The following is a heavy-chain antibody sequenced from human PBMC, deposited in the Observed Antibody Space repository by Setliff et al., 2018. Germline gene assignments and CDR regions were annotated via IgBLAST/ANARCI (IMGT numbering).Heavy chain of an antibody. CDR2: VDRSGNT. CDR3: ARRDSTGYYGYSFDF. V-gene: IGHV4-34*01. CDR1: GGSFSGYY. D-gene: IGHD3-22*01. J-gene: IGHJ4*02. Sequence: SETLSLTCAVYGGSFSGYYWSWIRQPPGKGLDWIGTVDRSGNTFYTPSLTSRVTISVDTSKNQFSLKLTSVSAADTAVYYCARRDSTGYYGYSFDFWGQGTLVTVSS.